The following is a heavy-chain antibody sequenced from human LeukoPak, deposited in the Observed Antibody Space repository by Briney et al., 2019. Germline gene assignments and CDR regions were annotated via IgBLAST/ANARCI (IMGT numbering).Heavy chain of an antibody. V-gene: IGHV1-2*02. CDR1: GYTLNGFY. Sequence: ASVTLSCEASGYTLNGFYLHCVRQGPGQGLEWMGWINSNSGGTNNAQKFQGRVTMTRDTSISTAYMERSRLRSDDTAVYYCARWMATVTTPDYWGQGTLVTVSS. D-gene: IGHD4-11*01. J-gene: IGHJ4*02. CDR2: INSNSGGT. CDR3: ARWMATVTTPDY.